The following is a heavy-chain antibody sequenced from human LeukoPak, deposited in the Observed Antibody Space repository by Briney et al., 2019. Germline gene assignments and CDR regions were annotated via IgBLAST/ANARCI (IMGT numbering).Heavy chain of an antibody. D-gene: IGHD5-18*01. V-gene: IGHV4-30-2*01. J-gene: IGHJ4*02. CDR3: ACGHSYVSY. CDR1: GGSISSGGYY. Sequence: SQTLSLTCTVSGGSISSGGYYWSWIRQPPGKGLEWIGEINHSGSTNYNPSLKSRVTISVDTSKNQFSLKLSSVTAADTAVYYYACGHSYVSYWGQGTLVTVSS. CDR2: INHSGST.